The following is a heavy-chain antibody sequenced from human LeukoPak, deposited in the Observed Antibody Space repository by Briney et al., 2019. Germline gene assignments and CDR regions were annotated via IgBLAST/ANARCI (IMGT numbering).Heavy chain of an antibody. D-gene: IGHD2-2*02. CDR3: AKDGYTWLYLPDY. J-gene: IGHJ4*02. Sequence: PGGSLRLSCAASGFTFSSYAMTWVRQAPGKGLEWVSGISGSGDNTYCADSVKGRFTISRDNAKNTLYLQMNSLRAEDTAVYYCAKDGYTWLYLPDYWRQGTLGTVFS. CDR1: GFTFSSYA. CDR2: ISGSGDNT. V-gene: IGHV3-23*01.